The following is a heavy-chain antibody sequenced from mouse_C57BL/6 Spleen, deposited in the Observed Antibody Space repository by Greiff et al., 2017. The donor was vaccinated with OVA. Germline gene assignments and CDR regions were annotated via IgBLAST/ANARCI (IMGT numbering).Heavy chain of an antibody. CDR1: GFNIKDDY. CDR2: IDPENGDT. Sequence: EVQLQQSGAELVRPGASVKLSCTASGFNIKDDYMHWVKQRPEQGLEWIGWIDPENGDTEYASKFQGKATITADTSSNTAYLQLSSLTSEDTAVYYCTTTVYDYNQAWFAYWGQGTLVTVSA. CDR3: TTTVYDYNQAWFAY. J-gene: IGHJ3*01. D-gene: IGHD2-4*01. V-gene: IGHV14-4*01.